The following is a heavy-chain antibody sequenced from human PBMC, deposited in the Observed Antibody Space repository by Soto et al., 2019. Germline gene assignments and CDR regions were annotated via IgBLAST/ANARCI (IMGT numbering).Heavy chain of an antibody. D-gene: IGHD1-1*01. CDR3: ARALPEIRMMEGGSFDP. CDR1: AYTFTDYY. Sequence: VKVSCKASAYTFTDYYIHWVRQAPGQGLEWMGWINPNSGGSYFAQKFLGRVTMTRDTSITTAYMELSRLRSDDTAVYYCARALPEIRMMEGGSFDPWGQGTVVTVSS. V-gene: IGHV1-2*02. CDR2: INPNSGGS. J-gene: IGHJ5*02.